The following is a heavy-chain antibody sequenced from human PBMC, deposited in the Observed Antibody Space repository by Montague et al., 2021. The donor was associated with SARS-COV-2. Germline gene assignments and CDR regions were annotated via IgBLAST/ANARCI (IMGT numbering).Heavy chain of an antibody. V-gene: IGHV4-39*01. CDR1: GRSISSSSYY. Sequence: SETLSLTCTVYGRSISSSSYYWGWIRQPPGTGLEWIGSIYYSGSTYYNPSLKSRVTISVDTSKNQFSLKLSSVTAADTTVYYCARHFPVTIFGVVIHPGGMDVWGQGTTVTVSS. D-gene: IGHD3-3*01. CDR2: IYYSGST. J-gene: IGHJ6*02. CDR3: ARHFPVTIFGVVIHPGGMDV.